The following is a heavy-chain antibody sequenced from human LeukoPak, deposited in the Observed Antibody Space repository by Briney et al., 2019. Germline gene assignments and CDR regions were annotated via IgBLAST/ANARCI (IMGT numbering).Heavy chain of an antibody. CDR3: AKDHYYDSSGYFPNNDAFDI. J-gene: IGHJ3*02. CDR2: ISGSGGST. D-gene: IGHD3-22*01. CDR1: GFTFSSYV. Sequence: GGSLRLSCAASGFTFSSYVMSWVRQAPGKGLEWVSGISGSGGSTYYADSVKGRFTISRDNSKNTLYLEMNSLRAEDTAVYYCAKDHYYDSSGYFPNNDAFDIWGQGTMVTVSS. V-gene: IGHV3-23*01.